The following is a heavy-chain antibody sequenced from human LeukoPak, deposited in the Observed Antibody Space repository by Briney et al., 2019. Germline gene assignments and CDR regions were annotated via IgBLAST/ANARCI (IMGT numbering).Heavy chain of an antibody. CDR2: ISSSSSYT. V-gene: IGHV3-11*06. J-gene: IGHJ4*02. CDR1: GFTFSDYY. CDR3: ARVPSSISSTAIIFYYFDY. Sequence: GGSLRLSCAASGFTFSDYYMSWIRQAPGKGLEWVSYISSSSSYTNYADSAKGRFTISRDNAKNSLYLQMNSLRAEDTAVYYCARVPSSISSTAIIFYYFDYWGQGTLVTVSS. D-gene: IGHD2-21*02.